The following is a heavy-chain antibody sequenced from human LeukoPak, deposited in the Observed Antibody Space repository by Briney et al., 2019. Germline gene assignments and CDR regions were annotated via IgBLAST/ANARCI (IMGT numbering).Heavy chain of an antibody. CDR3: ARDRGFAVVVAATFTFDY. CDR1: GYTFTGYY. Sequence: ASVKVSCKASGYTFTGYYMHWVRQAPGQGLELMGWINPNSGGTNYAQKFQGRVTMTRDTSISTAYMELSRLRSDDTAVYYCARDRGFAVVVAATFTFDYWGQGTLVTVSS. CDR2: INPNSGGT. D-gene: IGHD2-15*01. J-gene: IGHJ4*02. V-gene: IGHV1-2*02.